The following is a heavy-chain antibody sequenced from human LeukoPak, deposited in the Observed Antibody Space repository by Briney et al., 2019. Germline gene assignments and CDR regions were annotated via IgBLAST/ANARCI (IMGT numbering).Heavy chain of an antibody. CDR1: GGSISSSSYY. CDR3: ARLSLIVGGIDY. D-gene: IGHD1-26*01. V-gene: IGHV4-39*01. CDR2: VYYSGST. Sequence: SETLSLTCSVSGGSISSSSYYWGWIRQPPGTGLEWIGSVYYSGSTYYNLSLKSRLTISVDTSKNQFSLKLSSVTAADTAVYYCARLSLIVGGIDYWGQGTLVTVSS. J-gene: IGHJ4*02.